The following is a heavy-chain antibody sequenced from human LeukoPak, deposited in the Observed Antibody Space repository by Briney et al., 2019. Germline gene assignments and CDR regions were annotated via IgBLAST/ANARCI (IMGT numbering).Heavy chain of an antibody. V-gene: IGHV3-33*01. Sequence: GGSLRLSCAASGLTFSSYGMHWVRQAPGKGLEWVAVIWYDGSNKYYADSVKGRFTISRDNSKNTLYLQMNSLRAEDTAVYYCARDSGSLPFDYWGQGTLVTVSS. J-gene: IGHJ4*02. CDR3: ARDSGSLPFDY. CDR1: GLTFSSYG. D-gene: IGHD1-26*01. CDR2: IWYDGSNK.